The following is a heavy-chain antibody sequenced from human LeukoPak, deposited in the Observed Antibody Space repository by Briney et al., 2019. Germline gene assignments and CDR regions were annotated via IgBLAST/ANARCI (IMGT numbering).Heavy chain of an antibody. D-gene: IGHD3-16*01. Sequence: GGSLRLSCAASGFTFSKDDFHWVRQAPGKGLEWVAAIGVTGDTYYADSVKGRFTTSRDNAKNTLYLQMDSLRDDDTAVYYCARDPGYESWSPFWGGMDVWGNGTTVIVSS. V-gene: IGHV3-13*01. CDR1: GFTFSKDD. CDR2: IGVTGDT. CDR3: ARDPGYESWSPFWGGMDV. J-gene: IGHJ6*04.